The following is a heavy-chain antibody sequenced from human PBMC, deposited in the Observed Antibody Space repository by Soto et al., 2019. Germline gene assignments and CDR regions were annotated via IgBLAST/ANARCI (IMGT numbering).Heavy chain of an antibody. Sequence: QVQLVQSGAEVKKPGASVRVSCKASGYTFKNYGISWVRQAPGQGLEWVAWISPYNGKTNYAQKFQGRVSVTIDTSTSTAYMELRSLRSDDTAVYFCARDYGSTWGTYSQGFGYWGQGARVTVSS. J-gene: IGHJ4*02. CDR3: ARDYGSTWGTYSQGFGY. V-gene: IGHV1-18*01. D-gene: IGHD3-16*01. CDR2: ISPYNGKT. CDR1: GYTFKNYG.